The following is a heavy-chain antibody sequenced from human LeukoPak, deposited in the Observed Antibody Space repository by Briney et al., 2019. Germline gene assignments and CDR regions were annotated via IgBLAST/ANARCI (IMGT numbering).Heavy chain of an antibody. D-gene: IGHD6-19*01. J-gene: IGHJ3*02. CDR3: AKGGWSLDI. V-gene: IGHV4-59*03. Sequence: SETLSLTCTVSGGSISGSYSSWIRQSPGKGLEWIGYIYYNGNTDYNPSLRSRLTMSVDTSNNQFSLKLTSVTAADTALYYCAKGGWSLDIWGQGTMVTVSS. CDR1: GGSISGSY. CDR2: IYYNGNT.